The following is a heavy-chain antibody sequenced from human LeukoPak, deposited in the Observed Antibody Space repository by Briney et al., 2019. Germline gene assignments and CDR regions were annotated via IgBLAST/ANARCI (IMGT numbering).Heavy chain of an antibody. V-gene: IGHV3-21*01. D-gene: IGHD2-21*02. CDR3: AKIRLTEEDY. Sequence: PGGSLRLSCAASGFTFSSYSMNWVRQAPGKGLEWVSSISSSSSYVYYADSVKGRFTISRDNAKNSLYLQMNSLRAEDTAVYYCAKIRLTEEDYWGQGTLVTVSS. CDR2: ISSSSSYV. J-gene: IGHJ4*02. CDR1: GFTFSSYS.